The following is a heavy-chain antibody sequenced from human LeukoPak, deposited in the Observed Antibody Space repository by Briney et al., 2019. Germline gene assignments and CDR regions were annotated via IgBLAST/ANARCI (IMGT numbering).Heavy chain of an antibody. CDR3: ARDREYYDSSGYYNFDY. V-gene: IGHV3-30-3*01. Sequence: GGSLRLSCAASGFTFSSYAMHWVRQAPGKGLEWVAVISYDGSNKYYADPVKGRFTISRDNSKNTLYLQMNSLRAEDTAVYYCARDREYYDSSGYYNFDYWGQGTLVTVSS. D-gene: IGHD3-22*01. CDR2: ISYDGSNK. J-gene: IGHJ4*02. CDR1: GFTFSSYA.